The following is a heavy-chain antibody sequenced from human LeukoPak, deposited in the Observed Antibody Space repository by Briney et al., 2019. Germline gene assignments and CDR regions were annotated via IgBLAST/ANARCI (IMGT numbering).Heavy chain of an antibody. V-gene: IGHV3-23*01. CDR3: AKIPHYYDSSGYSCYFDY. D-gene: IGHD3-22*01. CDR2: ISGSGGST. J-gene: IGHJ4*02. Sequence: QPGGSLRLSCAASGFTFSSYAMSWVRQAPGKGLEWVSAISGSGGSTYYADSVKGRFTISRDNSKNTLYLQMNSLRAEDTAVYYCAKIPHYYDSSGYSCYFDYWGQGTLVTVSS. CDR1: GFTFSSYA.